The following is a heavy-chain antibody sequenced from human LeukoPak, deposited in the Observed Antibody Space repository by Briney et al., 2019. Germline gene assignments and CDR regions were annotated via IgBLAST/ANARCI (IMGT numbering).Heavy chain of an antibody. V-gene: IGHV4-59*13. D-gene: IGHD3-22*01. CDR2: IYYSGST. J-gene: IGHJ3*02. Sequence: SETLSLTCTVSGGSISSYYWSWLRQPPGKGLEWVGYIYYSGSTNYNPSLKSRVTISVDTSKNQFSLKLSSVTAADTAVYYCARDRHYYDSSGYYSDAFDIWGQGTMVTVSS. CDR3: ARDRHYYDSSGYYSDAFDI. CDR1: GGSISSYY.